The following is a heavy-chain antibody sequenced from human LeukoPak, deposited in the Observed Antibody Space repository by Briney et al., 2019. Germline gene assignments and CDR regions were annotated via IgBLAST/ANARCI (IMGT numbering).Heavy chain of an antibody. V-gene: IGHV4-30-4*01. CDR1: GGSISSGDYY. J-gene: IGHJ5*02. CDR3: ARDLMLSRRFDP. Sequence: SQTLSLTCTVSGGSISSGDYYWSWIRQPPGKGLEWIGYIYYSGSTYYNPSLKSRVTISVDASKNQFSLKLSSVTAADTAVYYCARDLMLSRRFDPWGQGTLVTVSS. CDR2: IYYSGST. D-gene: IGHD2-8*01.